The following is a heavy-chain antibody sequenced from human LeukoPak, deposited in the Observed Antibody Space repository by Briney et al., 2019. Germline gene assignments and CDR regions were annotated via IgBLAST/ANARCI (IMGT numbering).Heavy chain of an antibody. J-gene: IGHJ4*02. CDR1: GFTFRDYY. Sequence: PGGSLRLSCAASGFTFRDYYMSWIRQAPGKGLEWVSYISTSGSTIYYVDSVKGRFTIYRDNAKNSLYLQMNSLRAEDTAVYYCARDSCTDDVCFDYWGQGTLVTVSS. CDR3: ARDSCTDDVCFDY. V-gene: IGHV3-11*04. CDR2: ISTSGSTI. D-gene: IGHD2-8*01.